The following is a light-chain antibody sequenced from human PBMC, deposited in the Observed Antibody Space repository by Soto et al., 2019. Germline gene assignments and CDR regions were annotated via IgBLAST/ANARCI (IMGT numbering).Light chain of an antibody. Sequence: QSALTQPPSASGSPGQSVTISCTGTSSDVGGYNNVSWYQQHPGKAPKLIIFEVNKRPSGVPDRFSGSKSGNTASLTVSGLQADDEADYYCSSFAGSNTYVFGTGTKLTVL. V-gene: IGLV2-8*01. CDR2: EVN. CDR3: SSFAGSNTYV. CDR1: SSDVGGYNN. J-gene: IGLJ1*01.